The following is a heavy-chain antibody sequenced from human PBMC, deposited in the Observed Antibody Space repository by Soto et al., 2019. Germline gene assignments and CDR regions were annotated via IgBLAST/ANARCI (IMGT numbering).Heavy chain of an antibody. J-gene: IGHJ6*02. CDR2: IIPIFGTA. D-gene: IGHD3-10*01. V-gene: IGHV1-69*01. CDR1: GGTFRSYA. CDR3: ARANTGALYYYYYVMDV. Sequence: QVQLVQSGAEVKKPGSSVKVSCKASGGTFRSYAISWVRQAPGQGLEWMGGIIPIFGTANYAQKFQGRVTITADESTSTAYMELSSLRSEDKAVYYCARANTGALYYYYYVMDVWGQGNTVTVSS.